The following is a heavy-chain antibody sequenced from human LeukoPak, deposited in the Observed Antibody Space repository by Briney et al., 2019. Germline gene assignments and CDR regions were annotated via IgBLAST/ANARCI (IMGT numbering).Heavy chain of an antibody. D-gene: IGHD6-19*01. CDR1: GFTLRTYA. CDR2: ISDSGDST. CDR3: AKDPHSGGWLPYYLHY. J-gene: IGHJ4*02. V-gene: IGHV3-23*01. Sequence: GGSLRLSCAASGFTLRTYAMSWVRQAPGKGLEWVSLISDSGDSTYYADSVKGRYTLSRDNSKNTQYLQMNSLRAEDTAVYYCAKDPHSGGWLPYYLHYRGQGGLVTVSS.